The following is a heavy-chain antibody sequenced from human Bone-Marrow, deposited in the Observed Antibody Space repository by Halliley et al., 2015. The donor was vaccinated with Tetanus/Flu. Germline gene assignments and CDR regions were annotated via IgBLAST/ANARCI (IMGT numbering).Heavy chain of an antibody. CDR3: ARSRGGDCSSTTCHLYYGLDV. J-gene: IGHJ6*02. CDR2: MFYSGRT. D-gene: IGHD2-2*01. Sequence: TLSLTCTVSGGSISSGGYYWNWLRQHPGKGLEWIGYMFYSGRTYYNPSLKSLVTISVDRSKNEYSLKLSSVTAADAAVYYCARSRGGDCSSTTCHLYYGLDVWGRGTTVTVAS. V-gene: IGHV4-31*01. CDR1: GGSISSGGYY.